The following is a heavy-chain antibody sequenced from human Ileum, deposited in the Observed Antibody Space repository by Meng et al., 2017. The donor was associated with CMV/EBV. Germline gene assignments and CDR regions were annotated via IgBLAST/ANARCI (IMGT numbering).Heavy chain of an antibody. Sequence: GESLKISCAASGFTFSSYAMSWVRQAPGKGLEWVSVTYGGGSSTSYVDSYVDSVKGRFTISRDNSKNTLYLQMNSLRAEDTAVYYCARDGSGWSAFWGQGTLVTVSS. CDR2: TYGGGSST. CDR3: ARDGSGWSAF. D-gene: IGHD6-19*01. J-gene: IGHJ4*02. CDR1: GFTFSSYA. V-gene: IGHV3-23*03.